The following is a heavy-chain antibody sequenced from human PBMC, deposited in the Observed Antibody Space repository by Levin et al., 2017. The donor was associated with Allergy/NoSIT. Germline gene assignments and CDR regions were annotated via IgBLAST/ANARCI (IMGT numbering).Heavy chain of an antibody. V-gene: IGHV4-34*01. CDR2: INHSGST. CDR1: GGSFSGYY. D-gene: IGHD3-10*01. CDR3: ARGPNYYGSGSYYAYYDYYMDV. J-gene: IGHJ6*03. Sequence: SETLSLTCAVYGGSFSGYYWSWIRQPPGKGLEWIGEINHSGSTNYNPSLKSRVTISVDTSKNQFSLKLSSVTAADTAVYYCARGPNYYGSGSYYAYYDYYMDVWGKGTTVTVSS.